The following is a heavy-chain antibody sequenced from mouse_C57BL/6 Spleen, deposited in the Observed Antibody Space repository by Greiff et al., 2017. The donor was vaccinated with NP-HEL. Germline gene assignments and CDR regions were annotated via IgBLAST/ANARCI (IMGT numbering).Heavy chain of an antibody. D-gene: IGHD1-1*02. J-gene: IGHJ2*01. CDR2: INPNNGGT. V-gene: IGHV1-26*01. Sequence: EVKLMESGPELVKPGASVKISCKASGYTFTDYYMNWVKQSHGKSLEWIGDINPNNGGTSYNQKFKGKATLTVDKSSSTAYMELRSLTSEDSAVYYCARALYGFDYWGQGTTLTVSS. CDR3: ARALYGFDY. CDR1: GYTFTDYY.